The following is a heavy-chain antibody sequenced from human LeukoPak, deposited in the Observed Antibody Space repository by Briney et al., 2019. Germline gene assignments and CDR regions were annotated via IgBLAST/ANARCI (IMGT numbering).Heavy chain of an antibody. CDR1: GFTVSSSF. Sequence: GGSLRLSCAASGFTVSSSFIYWVRRAPGKGLEWVSFIHRDDKTYYADSVKGRFTMSRDSSKNTLYLQMNSLGADDTAMYYCAKDSNGPAFWGQGTLVTVSS. V-gene: IGHV3-53*01. CDR2: IHRDDKT. D-gene: IGHD6-19*01. CDR3: AKDSNGPAF. J-gene: IGHJ4*02.